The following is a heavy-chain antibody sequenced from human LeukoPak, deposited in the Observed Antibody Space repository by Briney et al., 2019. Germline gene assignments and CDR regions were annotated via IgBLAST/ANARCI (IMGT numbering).Heavy chain of an antibody. CDR1: GFTFSTYS. CDR3: ARGSTYYDSSGQVPFDY. V-gene: IGHV3-48*01. CDR2: ISSSSSTI. Sequence: GGSLRLSCAASGFTFSTYSMNWVRQAPGKGLEWVSYISSSSSTIYYADSVKGRFTISRDDAKNPLYLQMNSLRAEDTAVYYCARGSTYYDSSGQVPFDYWGQGTLVTVSS. D-gene: IGHD3-22*01. J-gene: IGHJ4*02.